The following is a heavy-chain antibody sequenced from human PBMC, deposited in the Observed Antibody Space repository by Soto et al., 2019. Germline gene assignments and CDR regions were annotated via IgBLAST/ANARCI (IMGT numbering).Heavy chain of an antibody. CDR1: GFTFSSYG. Sequence: GGSLRLSCAASGFTFSSYGMHWVRQAPGKGLEWVAVISYDGSNKYYADSVKGRFTISRDNSKNTLYLQMNSLRAEDTAVYYCAKGPTAAGTYYFDYWGRGTLVTVSS. V-gene: IGHV3-30*18. CDR2: ISYDGSNK. CDR3: AKGPTAAGTYYFDY. J-gene: IGHJ4*02. D-gene: IGHD6-13*01.